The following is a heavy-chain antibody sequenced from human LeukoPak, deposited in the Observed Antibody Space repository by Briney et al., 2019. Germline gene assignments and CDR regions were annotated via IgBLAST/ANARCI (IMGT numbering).Heavy chain of an antibody. CDR2: IGGSGLYT. J-gene: IGHJ4*02. CDR3: AKDRVDPANS. D-gene: IGHD3-3*01. CDR1: GFIFSNYG. V-gene: IGHV3-23*01. Sequence: GGTLRLSCAASGFIFSNYGMSWVRQTPGEGLEWVSSIGGSGLYTYYADSVKGRFTISRDNSKNTLYLQMNSLRAEDTAVYYCAKDRVDPANSWGQGTLVTVSS.